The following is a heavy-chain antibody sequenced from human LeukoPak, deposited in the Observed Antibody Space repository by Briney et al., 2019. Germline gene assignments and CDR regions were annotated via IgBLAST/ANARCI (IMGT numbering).Heavy chain of an antibody. V-gene: IGHV3-23*01. CDR2: ISGSGGST. J-gene: IGHJ3*02. D-gene: IGHD3-22*01. CDR3: AKDYYYDSVSAFDI. Sequence: GGFLRLSCAASGFTFSSYVMSWVRQAPGKGLEWVSGISGSGGSTYYADSVKGRFTISRDNSKNTLHLQMNSLRAEDTAVYYCAKDYYYDSVSAFDIWGQGTMVTVSS. CDR1: GFTFSSYV.